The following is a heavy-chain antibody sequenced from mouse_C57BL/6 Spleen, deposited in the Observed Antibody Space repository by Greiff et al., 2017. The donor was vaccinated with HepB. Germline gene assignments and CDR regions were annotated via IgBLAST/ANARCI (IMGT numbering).Heavy chain of an antibody. J-gene: IGHJ2*01. CDR2: INPNNGGT. V-gene: IGHV1-26*01. D-gene: IGHD2-1*01. Sequence: VQLQQSGPELVKPGASVKISCKASGYTFTDYYMNWVKQSHGKSLEWIGDINPNNGGTSYNQKFKGKATLTVDKSSRTAYMELRSLTSEDSAVYYCARWCIYYGNPHLDYWGQGTTLTVSS. CDR1: GYTFTDYY. CDR3: ARWCIYYGNPHLDY.